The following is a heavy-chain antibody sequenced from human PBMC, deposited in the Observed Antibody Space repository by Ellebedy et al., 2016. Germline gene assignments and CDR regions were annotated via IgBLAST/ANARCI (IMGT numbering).Heavy chain of an antibody. CDR1: GGSISSGGSY. D-gene: IGHD3-3*01. CDR3: ARVAVVLRFLEWPLMDV. Sequence: SETLSLXCTVSGGSISSGGSYWSWIRQHPGKGLEWIGYIYYSGSTYYNPSLKSRVTISVDTSKNQFSLKLSSVTAADTAVYYCARVAVVLRFLEWPLMDVWGKGTTVTVSS. CDR2: IYYSGST. V-gene: IGHV4-31*03. J-gene: IGHJ6*04.